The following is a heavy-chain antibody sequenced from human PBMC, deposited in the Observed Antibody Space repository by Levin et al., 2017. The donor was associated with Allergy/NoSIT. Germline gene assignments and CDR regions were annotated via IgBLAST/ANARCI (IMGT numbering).Heavy chain of an antibody. V-gene: IGHV3-30*18. D-gene: IGHD4-11*01. J-gene: IGHJ6*02. CDR3: AKDAKLTVTTLRANYGMDV. Sequence: GGSLRLSCAASGFTFSSYGMHWVRQAPGKGLEWVAVISYDGSNKYYADSVKGRFTISRDNSKNTLYLQMNSLRAEDTAVYYCAKDAKLTVTTLRANYGMDVWGQGTTVTVSS. CDR1: GFTFSSYG. CDR2: ISYDGSNK.